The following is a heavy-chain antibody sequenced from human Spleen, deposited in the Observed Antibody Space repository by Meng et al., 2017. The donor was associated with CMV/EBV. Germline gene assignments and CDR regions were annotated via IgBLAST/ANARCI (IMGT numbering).Heavy chain of an antibody. CDR1: GFTFDDYA. J-gene: IGHJ4*02. D-gene: IGHD1-14*01. V-gene: IGHV3-7*01. CDR3: AREGTLCYDY. Sequence: GESLKISCAASGFTFDDYAMSWVRQAPGKGLEWVANIKQDGSEKHYVDSVKGRFIISRDNAKNSLYLQMNSLRVEDTAVYYCAREGTLCYDYWGQGMLVTVSS. CDR2: IKQDGSEK.